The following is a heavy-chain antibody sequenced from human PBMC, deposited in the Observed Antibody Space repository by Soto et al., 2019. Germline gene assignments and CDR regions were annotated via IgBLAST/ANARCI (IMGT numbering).Heavy chain of an antibody. CDR3: ARQVGGWAPWYFDY. Sequence: SETLSLTCDVSGGSMTSYYWSWIRLVPGKGLEWIGFVHDSGTTYFHSSLRGRATISVDTSKNQFSLKLSSVTAADTAVYYCARQVGGWAPWYFDYWGQGTLVTVSS. J-gene: IGHJ4*02. CDR2: VHDSGTT. CDR1: GGSMTSYY. D-gene: IGHD6-19*01. V-gene: IGHV4-59*08.